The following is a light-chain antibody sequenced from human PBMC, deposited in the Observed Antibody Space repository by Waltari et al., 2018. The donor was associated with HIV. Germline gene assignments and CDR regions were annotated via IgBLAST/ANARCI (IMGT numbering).Light chain of an antibody. CDR2: KAT. J-gene: IGKJ1*01. Sequence: DIHMSQSPPTLTASVGDRVNIPCRASQNVGTWLAWSQQKPGEAPKLLIHKATDVEDGVPSRFSGSASGTEFTLTSDSLHPDDFATFYCHQYSNYLGSFGQGTKLELK. V-gene: IGKV1-5*03. CDR3: HQYSNYLGS. CDR1: QNVGTW.